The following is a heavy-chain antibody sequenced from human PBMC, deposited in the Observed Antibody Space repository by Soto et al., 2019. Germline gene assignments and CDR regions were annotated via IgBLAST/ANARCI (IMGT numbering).Heavy chain of an antibody. D-gene: IGHD6-13*01. CDR2: ISGSGGST. CDR1: GFTFSSYA. V-gene: IGHV3-23*01. J-gene: IGHJ3*02. Sequence: GGSLRLSCAASGFTFSSYAMSWVRQAPGKGLEWVSAISGSGGSTYYADSVKGRFTISRDNSKNTLYLQMNSLRAEDTAVYYCAKDSVAAAGTFYYDAPDAFDIWGQGTMVTVSS. CDR3: AKDSVAAAGTFYYDAPDAFDI.